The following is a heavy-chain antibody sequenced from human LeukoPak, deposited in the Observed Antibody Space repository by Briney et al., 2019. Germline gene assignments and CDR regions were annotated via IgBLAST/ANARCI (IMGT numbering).Heavy chain of an antibody. CDR2: INSDGSST. CDR1: GFTFSSHW. Sequence: PGGSLRLSCAASGFTFSSHWMHWVRQAPGKGLVWVSRINSDGSSTSYADSVKGRFTISRDNAKNTLYLRMNSLRAEDTAVYHCARGSSTSCFYWGQGTLVTVSS. D-gene: IGHD2-2*01. J-gene: IGHJ4*02. CDR3: ARGSSTSCFY. V-gene: IGHV3-74*01.